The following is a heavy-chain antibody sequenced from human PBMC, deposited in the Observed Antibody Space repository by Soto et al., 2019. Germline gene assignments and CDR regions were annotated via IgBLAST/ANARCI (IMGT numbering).Heavy chain of an antibody. Sequence: ASVKVSCKASGYTFTSYGISWVRQAPGQGLEWMGWISAYNGNTNYAQKLQGRVTMTTDTSTSTAYMELRSLRSDDTAVYYCARQEYYDFWSGYYPSFDYWGQGTLVTVSS. J-gene: IGHJ4*02. CDR1: GYTFTSYG. CDR3: ARQEYYDFWSGYYPSFDY. D-gene: IGHD3-3*01. V-gene: IGHV1-18*01. CDR2: ISAYNGNT.